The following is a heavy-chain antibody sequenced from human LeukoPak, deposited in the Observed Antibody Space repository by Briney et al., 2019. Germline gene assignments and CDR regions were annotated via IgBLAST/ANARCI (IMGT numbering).Heavy chain of an antibody. Sequence: GGSLRLSCAASGFTFSSYAMRWVRQAPGQGLEWVSGISASGGSTYYADSVKGRFTISRDNSKNTLYLQMNSLRAEDTAVYYCAKSRGVVVVTYLDYWGQRTLVTVSS. J-gene: IGHJ4*02. CDR2: ISASGGST. D-gene: IGHD2-15*01. CDR1: GFTFSSYA. CDR3: AKSRGVVVVTYLDY. V-gene: IGHV3-23*01.